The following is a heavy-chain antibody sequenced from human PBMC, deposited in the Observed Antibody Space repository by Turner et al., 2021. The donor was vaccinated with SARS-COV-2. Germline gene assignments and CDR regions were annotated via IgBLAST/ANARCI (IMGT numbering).Heavy chain of an antibody. CDR2: IKTDGSSK. CDR1: GFTFSDYW. CDR3: VRHGSWNFDS. V-gene: IGHV3-7*01. J-gene: IGHJ5*01. Sequence: EVQLVESGGGLVQSGGSLRLSCAGSGFTFSDYWMGWGRQAPGKGLEWVANIKTDGSSKYYVDSVKDRFTTSRDNAKNSLYLQMYSLRAEDTAVYYCVRHGSWNFDSWGQGTLVTVSS. D-gene: IGHD1-1*01.